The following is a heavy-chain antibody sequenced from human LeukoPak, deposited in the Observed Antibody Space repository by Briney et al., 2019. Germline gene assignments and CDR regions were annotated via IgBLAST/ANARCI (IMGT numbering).Heavy chain of an antibody. J-gene: IGHJ4*02. V-gene: IGHV3-53*04. CDR2: IYMGGNT. D-gene: IGHD3-16*01. CDR1: GFTVTSND. CDR3: ARVGDEVAYTRGYLDH. Sequence: GGSLRLSCAASGFTVTSNDMSWVRQAPGKGLEWVSVIYMGGNTYYADSVKGRFTISRHSSKNTLYLQMNSLRAEDTAVYYCARVGDEVAYTRGYLDHWGQGTLVTVSS.